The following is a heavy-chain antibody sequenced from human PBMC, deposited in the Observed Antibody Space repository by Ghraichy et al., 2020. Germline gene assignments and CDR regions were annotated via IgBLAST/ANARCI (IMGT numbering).Heavy chain of an antibody. CDR1: GYTFTSYY. D-gene: IGHD5-18*01. J-gene: IGHJ6*02. V-gene: IGHV1-46*01. Sequence: ASVKVSCKASGYTFTSYYMHWVRQAPGQGLEWMGIINPSGGSTSYAQKFQGRVTMTRDTSTSTVYMELSSLRSEDTAVYYCARARIQPPDDLFSLGMDVWGQGTTVTVSS. CDR2: INPSGGST. CDR3: ARARIQPPDDLFSLGMDV.